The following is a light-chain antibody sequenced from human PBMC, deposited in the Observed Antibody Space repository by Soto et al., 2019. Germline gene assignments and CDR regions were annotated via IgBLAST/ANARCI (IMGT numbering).Light chain of an antibody. CDR2: DAS. Sequence: EVVLTQSPGTLSVSQGEGATLSCRAGQSVYTTLAWYHQKPGQAPRLLIYDASTRDTGIPARFSGSGSGTDFTLTISSLQSEDCAVYYCHQYYSWPLTFGPGTKVDV. CDR3: HQYYSWPLT. CDR1: QSVYTT. V-gene: IGKV3-15*01. J-gene: IGKJ3*01.